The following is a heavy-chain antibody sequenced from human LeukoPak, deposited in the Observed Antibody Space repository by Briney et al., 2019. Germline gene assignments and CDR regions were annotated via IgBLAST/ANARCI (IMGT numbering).Heavy chain of an antibody. Sequence: GGSLRLSCAASGFTFSSYAMSWVRQAPGKGLEWVSGISSSGFSTYYADSVKGRFTISRDNSKNTVYLQMNSLGAEDTAVYYCAELGITMIGGVWGKGTTVTISS. CDR1: GFTFSSYA. D-gene: IGHD3-10*02. V-gene: IGHV3-23*01. CDR3: AELGITMIGGV. CDR2: ISSSGFST. J-gene: IGHJ6*04.